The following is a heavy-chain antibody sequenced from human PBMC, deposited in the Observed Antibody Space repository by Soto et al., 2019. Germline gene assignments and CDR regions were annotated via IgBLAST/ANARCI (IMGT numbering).Heavy chain of an antibody. CDR3: ARDLMGATEYYYYGMDV. J-gene: IGHJ6*02. V-gene: IGHV3-33*01. CDR2: IWYDGSNK. CDR1: GFTFSSYG. Sequence: GGSLRLSCAASGFTFSSYGMHWVRQAPGKGLEWVAVIWYDGSNKYYADSVKGRFTISRDNSKNTLYLQMNSLRAEDTAVYYCARDLMGATEYYYYGMDVWGQGTTVTVSS. D-gene: IGHD1-26*01.